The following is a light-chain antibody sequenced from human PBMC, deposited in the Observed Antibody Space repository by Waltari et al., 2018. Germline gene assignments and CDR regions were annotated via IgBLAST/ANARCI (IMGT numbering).Light chain of an antibody. V-gene: IGKV3-20*01. J-gene: IGKJ1*01. CDR3: QNHERLPAT. CDR2: EAS. CDR1: QSIGRY. Sequence: EIMLTQSLGTLSLSPGERATLSCRASQSIGRYLVWYQQKPGQAPRLLMYEASRRATGIPDRFSGSGSGTDFSLTISRLEPEDFAVYYCQNHERLPATFGQGTKLEIK.